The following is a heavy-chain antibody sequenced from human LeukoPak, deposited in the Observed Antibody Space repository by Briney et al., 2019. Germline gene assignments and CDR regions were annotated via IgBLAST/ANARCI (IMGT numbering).Heavy chain of an antibody. D-gene: IGHD3-22*01. CDR1: GFIFNNYG. CDR2: ISNDGGGT. J-gene: IGHJ4*02. V-gene: IGHV3-23*01. Sequence: GGSRRLSCAASGFIFNNYGLVWVRQAPGKGLEWVSAISNDGGGTTYAAVVKGRLSVSRDNSKNTLFLQLNSLRAEDTALYYCATGSRGYLFDLWGQGTLVTVSS. CDR3: ATGSRGYLFDL.